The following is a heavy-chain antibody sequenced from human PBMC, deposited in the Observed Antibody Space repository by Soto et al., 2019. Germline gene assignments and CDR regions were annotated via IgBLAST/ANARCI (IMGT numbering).Heavy chain of an antibody. CDR3: ARHEPVNYDFWSGYYPGGYYYYYGMDV. CDR1: GYTFTSYG. CDR2: FTVYNGNT. J-gene: IGHJ6*02. D-gene: IGHD3-3*01. V-gene: IGHV1-18*04. Sequence: GASVKVSCKASGYTFTSYGISWVRQAPGQGLEGMGWFTVYNGNTNYAQKLQGRVTMTTDTSTSTAYMELRSLRSDDTAVYYCARHEPVNYDFWSGYYPGGYYYYYGMDVWGQGTTVTVSS.